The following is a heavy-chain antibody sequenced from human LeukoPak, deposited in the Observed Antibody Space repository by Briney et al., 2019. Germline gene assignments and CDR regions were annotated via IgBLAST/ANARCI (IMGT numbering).Heavy chain of an antibody. CDR2: INPNSGGT. CDR3: ARSMSGGLGFFQS. Sequence: ASVKVSCKASGYTFTGYYMHWVRQAPGQGLEWTGWINPNSGGTNYAQNFQGRATMTRDTSIRTAYMELSSLRSDDTAVYYCARSMSGGLGFFQSWGQGTLVAVSS. J-gene: IGHJ1*01. D-gene: IGHD2-15*01. CDR1: GYTFTGYY. V-gene: IGHV1-2*02.